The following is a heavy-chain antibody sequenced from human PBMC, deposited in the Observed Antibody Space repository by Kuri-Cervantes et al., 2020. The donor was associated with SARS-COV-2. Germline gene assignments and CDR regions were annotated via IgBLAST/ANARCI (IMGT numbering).Heavy chain of an antibody. D-gene: IGHD2-2*03. CDR2: IKNKIDGGTT. Sequence: GESLKISCAASGFTFSNAWMSWVRQAPGKGLEWVGRIKNKIDGGTTDYAAPVKGRFTISRDDSKNTLYLQTSSLKTEDTAAYYCTTDRLLDIRTFDYWGQGTLVTVSS. CDR3: TTDRLLDIRTFDY. J-gene: IGHJ4*02. CDR1: GFTFSNAW. V-gene: IGHV3-15*01.